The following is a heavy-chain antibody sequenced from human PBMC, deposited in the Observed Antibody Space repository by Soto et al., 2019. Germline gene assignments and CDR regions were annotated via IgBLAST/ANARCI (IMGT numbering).Heavy chain of an antibody. CDR1: GFTFSSYG. CDR3: ARALVVRGVSHPSRYYYYGMDV. J-gene: IGHJ6*02. CDR2: IWYDGSNK. V-gene: IGHV3-33*01. D-gene: IGHD3-10*01. Sequence: QVQLVESGGGVVXXXXSLRLSCAASGFTFSSYGMHWVRQAPGKGLEWVAVIWYDGSNKYYADSVKGRFTISRDNSKNTLHLQMSSLRAEDTAVYYCARALVVRGVSHPSRYYYYGMDVWGQGTTVTVSS.